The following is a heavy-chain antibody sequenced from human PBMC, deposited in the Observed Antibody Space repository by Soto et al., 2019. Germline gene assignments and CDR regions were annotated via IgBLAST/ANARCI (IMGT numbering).Heavy chain of an antibody. V-gene: IGHV1-58*01. D-gene: IGHD1-1*01. CDR3: AARGALQPWRLFDY. J-gene: IGHJ4*02. Sequence: QMQLVQSGPEVKKPGTSVKVSCKASGFTFTSSAVQWVRQARGQRLEWIGWIVVGSGNTNYAQKFQERVTITRDMSTSTSDMERSSLRSEDTAVYDWAARGALQPWRLFDYWGQGTLVTVSS. CDR1: GFTFTSSA. CDR2: IVVGSGNT.